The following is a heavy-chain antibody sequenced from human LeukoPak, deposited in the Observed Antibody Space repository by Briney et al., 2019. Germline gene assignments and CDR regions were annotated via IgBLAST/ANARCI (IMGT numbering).Heavy chain of an antibody. Sequence: SETLSLTCTVSGGSISSYYWSWIRQPAGKGLEWIGRIYTSGSTNYNPSLKSRVTMSVDTSKNQFSLKLSSVTAADTAVYYCARAGHRYCSSTSCSVFDYWGQGTLVTVSS. CDR3: ARAGHRYCSSTSCSVFDY. CDR1: GGSISSYY. J-gene: IGHJ4*02. D-gene: IGHD2-2*01. V-gene: IGHV4-4*07. CDR2: IYTSGST.